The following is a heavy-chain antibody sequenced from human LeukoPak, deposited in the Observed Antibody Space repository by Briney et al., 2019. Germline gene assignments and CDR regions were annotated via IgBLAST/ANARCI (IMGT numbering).Heavy chain of an antibody. Sequence: RASVKVSCKASGYTFTSYAMHWVRQAPGQRLEWMGWINAGNGNTKYSQKFQGRVTITRDTSASTAYMELSSLRSEDTAVYYCARAPTVTKGPHDYWGQGTLVTVSS. D-gene: IGHD4-17*01. CDR1: GYTFTSYA. CDR2: INAGNGNT. CDR3: ARAPTVTKGPHDY. V-gene: IGHV1-3*01. J-gene: IGHJ4*02.